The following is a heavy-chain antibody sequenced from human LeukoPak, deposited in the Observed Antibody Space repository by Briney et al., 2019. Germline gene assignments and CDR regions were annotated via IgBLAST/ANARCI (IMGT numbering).Heavy chain of an antibody. CDR3: AKDPYGSGSKAPGY. V-gene: IGHV3-30*18. CDR1: GFTFSSYG. D-gene: IGHD3-10*01. J-gene: IGHJ4*02. Sequence: PGGSLRLSCAASGFTFSSYGMHWVRQAPGKGLEWVAVISYDGSNKYYADSVKGRFTISRDNSKNTLYLQMNSLRAEDTAVYYCAKDPYGSGSKAPGYWGQGTLVTVSS. CDR2: ISYDGSNK.